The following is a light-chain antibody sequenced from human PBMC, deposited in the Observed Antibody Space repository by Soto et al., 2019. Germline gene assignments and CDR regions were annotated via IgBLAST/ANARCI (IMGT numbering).Light chain of an antibody. J-gene: IGLJ1*01. CDR2: EVT. Sequence: HSALTXPPSASGFPGQSVTISCTGTSSDVGYYDYVSWYQQHPDKAPKLVIYEVTKRPSGVPDRVSASKSGNTASLTVSGLRAEDEADYYCSSYAGSNNFVFGSGTKVTVL. CDR3: SSYAGSNNFV. V-gene: IGLV2-8*01. CDR1: SSDVGYYDY.